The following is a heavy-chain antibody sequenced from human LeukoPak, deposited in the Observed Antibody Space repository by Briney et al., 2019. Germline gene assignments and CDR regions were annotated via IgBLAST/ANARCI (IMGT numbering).Heavy chain of an antibody. CDR2: ISAYNGNT. Sequence: ASVKVSCKASGYAFTSYGISWVRQAPGQGLEWMGWISAYNGNTNYAQNLQGRVTMTTDTSTSTAYMELRSLTSDDTAVYYCARSSSGWYEDYWGQGTLVTVSS. V-gene: IGHV1-18*01. CDR3: ARSSSGWYEDY. J-gene: IGHJ4*02. CDR1: GYAFTSYG. D-gene: IGHD6-19*01.